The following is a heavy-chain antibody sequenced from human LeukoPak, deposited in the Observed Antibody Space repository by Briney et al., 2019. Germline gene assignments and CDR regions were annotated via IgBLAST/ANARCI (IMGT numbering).Heavy chain of an antibody. Sequence: GGSLRLSCAASGFTFSSYWMHWVRQAPGKGLVWVSGTNTDGISTMYADSVKGRFTIAIDNAKNTLYLQMNSLRAEDTAVYYCYGANAEHWGQGTLVTVSS. J-gene: IGHJ1*01. CDR1: GFTFSSYW. CDR3: YGANAEH. D-gene: IGHD4-23*01. CDR2: TNTDGIST. V-gene: IGHV3-74*03.